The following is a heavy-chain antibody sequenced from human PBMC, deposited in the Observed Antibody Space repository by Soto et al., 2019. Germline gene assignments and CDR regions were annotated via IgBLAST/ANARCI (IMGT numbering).Heavy chain of an antibody. CDR2: IYHSGTT. CDR1: GGSVNSRGYS. Sequence: QLQLQESGSGQVQPSQTLSLSCAVSGGSVNSRGYSWSWLRQPPGKGLEWIGYIYHSGTTYYNPSLKSRVTISLDRSNNQFSLRLSSVTAADTAVYYCARVPIHYDSSGYFRYGTFDIWGQGTLVTVSS. V-gene: IGHV4-30-2*01. CDR3: ARVPIHYDSSGYFRYGTFDI. D-gene: IGHD3-22*01. J-gene: IGHJ3*02.